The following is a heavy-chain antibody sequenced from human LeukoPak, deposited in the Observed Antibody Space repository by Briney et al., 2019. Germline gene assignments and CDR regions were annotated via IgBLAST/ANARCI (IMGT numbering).Heavy chain of an antibody. D-gene: IGHD1-1*01. CDR1: RGSISTYY. V-gene: IGHV4-4*09. J-gene: IGHJ4*02. CDR3: VRRRTTGTTGYFDY. CDR2: ISTGGST. Sequence: SETLSLTCTLSRGSISTYYWSWIRQPPGKGLEWIGYISTGGSTNYNPSLKSRVTISVDTSKNQFSLNLSSVTAADTAVYYCVRRRTTGTTGYFDYGGQGTLVTVSA.